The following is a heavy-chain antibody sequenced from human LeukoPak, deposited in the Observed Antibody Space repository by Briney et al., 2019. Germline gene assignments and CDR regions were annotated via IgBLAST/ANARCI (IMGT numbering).Heavy chain of an antibody. CDR2: ISAYNGNT. Sequence: ASVKVSCKAAGYTFTSYGISWVREAPGQVLEWMGWISAYNGNTNYAQKLQGRVTMTTDTSTSTAYMELRSLRSDDTAVYYCARDSGYDFDYWGQGTLVTVSS. J-gene: IGHJ4*02. V-gene: IGHV1-18*01. CDR3: ARDSGYDFDY. D-gene: IGHD5-12*01. CDR1: GYTFTSYG.